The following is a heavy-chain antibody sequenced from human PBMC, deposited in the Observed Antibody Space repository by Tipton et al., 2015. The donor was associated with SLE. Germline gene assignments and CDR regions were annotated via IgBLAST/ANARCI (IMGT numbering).Heavy chain of an antibody. CDR3: ARESREGTVIQGPHASFDI. D-gene: IGHD2-21*01. V-gene: IGHV4-31*03. J-gene: IGHJ3*02. Sequence: LRLSCTVSSGSIRSNGHYWSWIRQHPGRGLEWIGHIYHTGSTSYNPSLQSRVSISVDTSKNQFSLNLTSVTAADTAVYYCARESREGTVIQGPHASFDIWGQGTMVTVSS. CDR2: IYHTGST. CDR1: SGSIRSNGHY.